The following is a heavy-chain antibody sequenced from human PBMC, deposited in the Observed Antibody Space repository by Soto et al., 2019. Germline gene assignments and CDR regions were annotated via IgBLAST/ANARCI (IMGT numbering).Heavy chain of an antibody. Sequence: ESGPTLVNPTQSLTLTCTFSGFSLNTTGVGVGWIRQPPGKALEWLALIYWDDDKRYSPSLKTRLTITKDTSKNQVVLTMTNVDPVDTATYYCAHSRRGGDVWGNWHYYYMDVWGTGTTVTVSS. D-gene: IGHD3-16*01. CDR3: AHSRRGGDVWGNWHYYYMDV. V-gene: IGHV2-5*02. CDR2: IYWDDDK. J-gene: IGHJ6*03. CDR1: GFSLNTTGVG.